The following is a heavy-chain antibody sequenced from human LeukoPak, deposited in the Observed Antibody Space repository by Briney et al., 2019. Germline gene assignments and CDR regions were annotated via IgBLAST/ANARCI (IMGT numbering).Heavy chain of an antibody. Sequence: SETLSLTCTVSSRSISSRSYYWGWIPQPPGRGLEGFARIYYSGNTYYNPSLKSRVTISLHPSKNQFSLELCSVTAADTAVYYCARYYRSARIVVVPAAIGSFCNYWGQGTLVTVSS. D-gene: IGHD2-2*02. CDR2: IYYSGNT. V-gene: IGHV4-39*01. CDR1: SRSISSRSYY. J-gene: IGHJ4*02. CDR3: ARYYRSARIVVVPAAIGSFCNY.